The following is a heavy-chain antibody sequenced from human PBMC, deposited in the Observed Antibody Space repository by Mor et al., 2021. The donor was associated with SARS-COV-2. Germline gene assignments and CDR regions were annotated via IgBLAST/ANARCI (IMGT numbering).Heavy chain of an antibody. J-gene: IGHJ4*02. V-gene: IGHV3-49*02. CDR2: IRSKAYGGTT. Sequence: GLEWVGFIRSKAYGGTTEYAASVKGRFTISRDDSKSIAYLQMNSLKTEDTAVYYCTRDLRTFDYWGQGTLVTVS. CDR3: TRDLRTFDY.